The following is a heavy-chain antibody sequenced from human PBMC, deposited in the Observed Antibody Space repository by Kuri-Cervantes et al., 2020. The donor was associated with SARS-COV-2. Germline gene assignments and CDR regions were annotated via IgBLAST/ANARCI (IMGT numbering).Heavy chain of an antibody. D-gene: IGHD3-3*01. CDR1: GGSISRHY. CDR3: ASQVTIFGVEYDAFDI. J-gene: IGHJ3*02. Sequence: SETLSLTCTVSGGSISRHYWSWIRQPPGKGLEWIGYIYYGRSTNYNPSLKNRVTISIDTSKNQFSLMLSSMTAADTAVYYCASQVTIFGVEYDAFDIWGQGTTVTVSS. CDR2: IYYGRST. V-gene: IGHV4-59*11.